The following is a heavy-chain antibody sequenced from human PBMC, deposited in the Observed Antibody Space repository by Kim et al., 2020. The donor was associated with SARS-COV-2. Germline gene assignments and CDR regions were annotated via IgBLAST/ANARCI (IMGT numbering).Heavy chain of an antibody. Sequence: SETLSLTCAVYGGSFSGYYWSWIRQPPGKGLEWIGEINHSGSTNYNPSLKSRVTISVDTSKNQFSLKLSSVTAADTAVYYCAEAARPMGELDYWGQGTLV. D-gene: IGHD6-6*01. J-gene: IGHJ4*02. CDR1: GGSFSGYY. CDR3: AEAARPMGELDY. CDR2: INHSGST. V-gene: IGHV4-34*01.